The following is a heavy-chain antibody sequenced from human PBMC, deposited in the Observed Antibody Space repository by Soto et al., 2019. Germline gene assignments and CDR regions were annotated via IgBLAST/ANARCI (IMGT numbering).Heavy chain of an antibody. Sequence: SETLSLTYAVYGGSFSGYYWSWIRQPPGKGLEWIGEINHSGSTNYNPSLKSRVTISVDTSKNQFSLKLSSVTAADTAVYYCARSLQYNWNYGPYYYYGMDVWGQGTTVTVSS. CDR3: ARSLQYNWNYGPYYYYGMDV. V-gene: IGHV4-34*01. J-gene: IGHJ6*02. CDR1: GGSFSGYY. CDR2: INHSGST. D-gene: IGHD1-7*01.